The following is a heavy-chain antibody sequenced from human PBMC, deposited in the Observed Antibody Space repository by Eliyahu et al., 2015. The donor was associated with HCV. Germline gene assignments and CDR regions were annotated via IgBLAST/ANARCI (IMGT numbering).Heavy chain of an antibody. CDR3: ARESSLSFFDGPSKITHDAFDI. Sequence: QVQLVQSGAEVKKPGASVNVSCXASGYTFSSDYXHWVXXXPGQGLEWMGIINPXGDSTIYAQKFQGRVTMTSDTSTSTVYMELSSLRSEDTAVYYCARESSLSFFDGPSKITHDAFDIWGQGTMVTVSS. D-gene: IGHD3-16*01. V-gene: IGHV1-46*01. J-gene: IGHJ3*02. CDR1: GYTFSSDY. CDR2: INPXGDST.